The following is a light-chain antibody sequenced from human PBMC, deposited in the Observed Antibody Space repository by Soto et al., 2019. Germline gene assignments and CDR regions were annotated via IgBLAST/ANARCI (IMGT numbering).Light chain of an antibody. CDR1: GRDIGAYDY. V-gene: IGLV2-14*01. Sequence: QSVLTQPASVPGSPGQSITISCTGSGRDIGAYDYVSWYRQHPGKAPKLLIYGVKNRPSGVSYRFSASKSAFTASLTISGLQAEDEANYYCSSYTTSYFYVFGAGTKVTVL. CDR3: SSYTTSYFYV. CDR2: GVK. J-gene: IGLJ1*01.